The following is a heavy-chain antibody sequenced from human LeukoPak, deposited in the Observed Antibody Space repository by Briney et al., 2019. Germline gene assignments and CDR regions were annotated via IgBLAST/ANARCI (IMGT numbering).Heavy chain of an antibody. V-gene: IGHV3-23*01. Sequence: GGSLRLSCEVSGFTFSTYSMNWVRQAPGKGLEWVSAISGSGGSTYYADSVKGRFTISRDNSKNTLYLQMNSLRAEDTAVYYCAKDMYYDILTGYDAFDIWGQGTMVTVSS. J-gene: IGHJ3*02. CDR1: GFTFSTYS. CDR3: AKDMYYDILTGYDAFDI. CDR2: ISGSGGST. D-gene: IGHD3-9*01.